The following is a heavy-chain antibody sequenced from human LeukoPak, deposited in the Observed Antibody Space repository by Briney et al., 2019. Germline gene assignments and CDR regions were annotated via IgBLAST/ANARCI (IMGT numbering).Heavy chain of an antibody. Sequence: SETLSLTCAVYGGSFSGYYWSWIRQPPGKGLEWIGEINHSGSTNYNPSLKSRVTISVDTSKNQFSLKLSSVTAADTAVYYCAGGAADRNTYFYYIDVWGEGTTVTVSS. J-gene: IGHJ6*03. V-gene: IGHV4-34*01. D-gene: IGHD1-14*01. CDR2: INHSGST. CDR1: GGSFSGYY. CDR3: AGGAADRNTYFYYIDV.